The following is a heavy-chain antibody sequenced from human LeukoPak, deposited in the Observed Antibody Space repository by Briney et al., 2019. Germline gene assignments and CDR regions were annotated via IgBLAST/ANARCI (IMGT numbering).Heavy chain of an antibody. J-gene: IGHJ5*02. CDR3: ARNPTLYYYDSSGYYYVGWFDH. CDR2: MNPNSGNT. Sequence: GASVTVSCKASGYTFTSYGISWVRQAPGQGGEWMGWMNPNSGNTGYAQKFQGRVTITRNTSISTAYIELSSLRSEDTAVYYCARNPTLYYYDSSGYYYVGWFDHWGQGTLVTVSS. V-gene: IGHV1-8*03. D-gene: IGHD3-22*01. CDR1: GYTFTSYG.